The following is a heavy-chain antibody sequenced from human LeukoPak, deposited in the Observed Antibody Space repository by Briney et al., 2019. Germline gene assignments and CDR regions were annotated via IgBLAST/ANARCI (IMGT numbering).Heavy chain of an antibody. CDR2: IYYSGST. CDR3: ARALRARITGTTASVYGMDV. Sequence: SETLSLTCTVSGGSIMVAAYYWGWIRQPPGKGLESIGYIYYSGSTNYNPSLKSRVTISVDTSKNQFSLKLSSVTAADTAVYYCARALRARITGTTASVYGMDVWGQGTTVTVSS. CDR1: GGSIMVAAYY. D-gene: IGHD1-20*01. V-gene: IGHV4-61*08. J-gene: IGHJ6*02.